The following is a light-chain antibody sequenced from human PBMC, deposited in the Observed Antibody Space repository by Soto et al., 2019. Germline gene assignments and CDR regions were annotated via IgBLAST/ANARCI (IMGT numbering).Light chain of an antibody. CDR2: GAS. Sequence: EIVMTQSPATLSVSPGERATLSCRASQSVSSNLAWYQQKPGQAPRLLIYGASTRATGIPARFSGSGSGTEFTLTISSLQSEDVAVYYCQQYNNWRPQTFGQGTKVEIK. CDR1: QSVSSN. V-gene: IGKV3-15*01. J-gene: IGKJ1*01. CDR3: QQYNNWRPQT.